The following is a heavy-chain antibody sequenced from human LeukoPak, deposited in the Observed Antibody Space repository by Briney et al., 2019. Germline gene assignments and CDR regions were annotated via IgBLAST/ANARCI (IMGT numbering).Heavy chain of an antibody. Sequence: GSLRLSCAASGFTFSSYWMHWVRQAPGKGLVWVSRIKSDGSTRYADSVKGRFTISRDNAKNTVSPQMNSLRAEDTGVYYCARAPSEIGGYYPEYFRHWGQGTLVTVSP. CDR3: ARAPSEIGGYYPEYFRH. CDR2: IKSDGST. D-gene: IGHD3-22*01. V-gene: IGHV3-74*01. CDR1: GFTFSSYW. J-gene: IGHJ1*01.